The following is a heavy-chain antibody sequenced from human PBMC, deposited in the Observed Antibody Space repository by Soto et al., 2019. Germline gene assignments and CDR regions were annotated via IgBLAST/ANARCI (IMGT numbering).Heavy chain of an antibody. V-gene: IGHV1-69*02. CDR2: IIPILGIA. CDR1: GGTFSSYT. D-gene: IGHD5-12*01. J-gene: IGHJ4*02. CDR3: ARGVGLYSGYDY. Sequence: SVKVSCKASGGTFSSYTISWVRQAPGQGLEWMGRIIPILGIANYAQKFQGRVTITADKSTSTAYMELSSLRSEDTAVYYCARGVGLYSGYDYWGQGTLVTVSS.